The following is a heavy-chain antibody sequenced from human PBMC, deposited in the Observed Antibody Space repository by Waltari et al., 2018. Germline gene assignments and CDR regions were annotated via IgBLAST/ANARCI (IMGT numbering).Heavy chain of an antibody. J-gene: IGHJ4*02. D-gene: IGHD3-22*01. Sequence: EVQLVESGGGLVQPGRSLRLSCTASGFTFGDYAMSWFRQAPGQGLEWVGFIRSKDYGGTTEYAASVKGRFTISRDDSKSIAYLQMNSLKTEDTAVYYCTRVTITMIVVAEYYFDYWGQGTLVTVSS. CDR1: GFTFGDYA. V-gene: IGHV3-49*03. CDR2: IRSKDYGGTT. CDR3: TRVTITMIVVAEYYFDY.